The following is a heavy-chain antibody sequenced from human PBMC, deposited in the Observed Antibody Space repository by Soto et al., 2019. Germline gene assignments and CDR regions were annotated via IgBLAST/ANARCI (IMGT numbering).Heavy chain of an antibody. J-gene: IGHJ4*02. V-gene: IGHV2-70*11. CDR1: GFSLSTSGMC. CDR2: IDWDDDK. CDR3: ARIAYYGDSFKNDY. Sequence: SGPTLVNPTLTLTLTCTFSGFSLSTSGMCVSWIRQPPGKALEWLARIDWDDDKYYSTSLKTRLTISKDTSKNQVVLTMTNMDPVDTATYYCARIAYYGDSFKNDYWGQGTLVTVSS. D-gene: IGHD4-17*01.